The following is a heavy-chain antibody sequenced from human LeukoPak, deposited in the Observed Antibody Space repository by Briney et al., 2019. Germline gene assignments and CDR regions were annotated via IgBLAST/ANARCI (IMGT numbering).Heavy chain of an antibody. CDR3: ARNIAAAGTSFDP. V-gene: IGHV3-7*01. Sequence: GGSLRLSCVVSGFTFSTYWMICVRQAPGKGREWVAYMNQEGSQKYYVDSVKGRFPISRDNVKSSLYPQVSSLRAEDTAVYCCARNIAAAGTSFDPWGQGTLVTVAS. CDR2: MNQEGSQK. D-gene: IGHD6-13*01. CDR1: GFTFSTYW. J-gene: IGHJ5*02.